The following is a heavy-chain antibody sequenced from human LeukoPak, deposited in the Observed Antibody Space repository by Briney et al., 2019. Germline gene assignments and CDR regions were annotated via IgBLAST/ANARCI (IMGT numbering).Heavy chain of an antibody. CDR3: AKRSCSSSGCYHLDY. CDR1: AFTFSSYA. D-gene: IGHD2-2*01. J-gene: IGHJ4*02. CDR2: ASGSGGGT. Sequence: GGYLRLYCAASAFTFSSYAMGRVPQAQGRGLEWVSLASGSGGGTYYADSVKGRFTISRDNSKNTLFLQMNSLRAEDTAIYYCAKRSCSSSGCYHLDYWGQGTLVTVSS. V-gene: IGHV3-23*01.